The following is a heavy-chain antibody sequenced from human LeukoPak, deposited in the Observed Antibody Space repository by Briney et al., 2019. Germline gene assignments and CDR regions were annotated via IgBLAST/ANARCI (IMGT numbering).Heavy chain of an antibody. CDR2: ILFRGAT. CDR3: ARESGDTRTVNSFDF. CDR1: GDSISSYSYY. Sequence: SETLSLTCTVSGDSISSYSYYRAWIRQPPGKGLEWIGSILFRGATYYNPSLKPRIIMSVDTSQNHFSLKLTSVTAADTAVYFCARESGDTRTVNSFDFWGRGTLITVSS. D-gene: IGHD2-21*01. V-gene: IGHV4-39*07. J-gene: IGHJ4*01.